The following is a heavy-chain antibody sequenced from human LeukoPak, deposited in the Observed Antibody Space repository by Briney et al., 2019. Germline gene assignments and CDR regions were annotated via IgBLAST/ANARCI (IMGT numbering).Heavy chain of an antibody. CDR1: GYTFTGYY. CDR2: INPNSGGT. CDR3: ARCHCSGGSCFDWFDP. Sequence: GASVKVSCKASGYTFTGYYMHWVRQAPGQGLEWMGWINPNSGGTNYAQKFQGRVTMTRDTSISTAYMELSRLRSDDTAVYYCARCHCSGGSCFDWFDPWGQGTLVTVSS. V-gene: IGHV1-2*02. J-gene: IGHJ5*02. D-gene: IGHD2-15*01.